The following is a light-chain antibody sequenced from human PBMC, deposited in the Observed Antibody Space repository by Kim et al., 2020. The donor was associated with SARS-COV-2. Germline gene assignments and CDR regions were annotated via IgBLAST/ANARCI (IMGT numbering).Light chain of an antibody. CDR2: LNSDGSH. Sequence: QSVLTQSPSASSSLGASVKLTCTLSSGHSSYDIAWHQQRPEKGPRYLMKLNSDGSHSKGDGIPDRFSGSSSGAERYLTISSLQSEDEADYYCQTWGTGIRVFGGGTQLTVL. CDR3: QTWGTGIRV. V-gene: IGLV4-69*01. CDR1: SGHSSYD. J-gene: IGLJ3*02.